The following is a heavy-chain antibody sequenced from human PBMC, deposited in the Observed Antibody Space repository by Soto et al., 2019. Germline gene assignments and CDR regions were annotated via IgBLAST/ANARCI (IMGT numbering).Heavy chain of an antibody. CDR3: ARDAYGDRNFDY. D-gene: IGHD4-17*01. CDR1: GFTFSDHY. Sequence: EVQLVESGGGLVQPGGSLRLSCVASGFTFSDHYMDWVRQAPGKGLEWVGRTRNKADSYTTEYAASVKGRFTISRDDSKNSLYLQMNSLKTEDTAVYYCARDAYGDRNFDYWGQGTLVTVSS. V-gene: IGHV3-72*01. CDR2: TRNKADSYTT. J-gene: IGHJ4*02.